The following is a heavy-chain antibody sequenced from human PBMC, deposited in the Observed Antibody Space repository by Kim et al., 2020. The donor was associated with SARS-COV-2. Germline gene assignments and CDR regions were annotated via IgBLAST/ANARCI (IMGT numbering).Heavy chain of an antibody. Sequence: SETLSLTCTVSGGSISSYYWSWIRQPPGKGLEWIGYIYYSGSTNYNPSLKSRVTISVDTSKNQFSLKLSSVTAADTAVYYCARGGDITGTTYAFDIWGQGTMVTVSS. CDR2: IYYSGST. CDR1: GGSISSYY. D-gene: IGHD1-20*01. J-gene: IGHJ3*02. CDR3: ARGGDITGTTYAFDI. V-gene: IGHV4-59*01.